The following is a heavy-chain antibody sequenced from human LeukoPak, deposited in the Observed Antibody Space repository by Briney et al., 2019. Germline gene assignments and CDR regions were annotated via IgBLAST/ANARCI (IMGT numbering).Heavy chain of an antibody. D-gene: IGHD7-27*01. V-gene: IGHV4-4*07. CDR1: GGSISSYY. Sequence: SETLSLTCTVSGGSISSYYWSWFRQPAGKGLEWIGRIYTSGSTNYNPSLKSRVTMSVDTSKNQFSLKLSSVTAADTAVYYCARGSWGSNYYYYYYMDVWGKGTTVTVSS. J-gene: IGHJ6*03. CDR2: IYTSGST. CDR3: ARGSWGSNYYYYYYMDV.